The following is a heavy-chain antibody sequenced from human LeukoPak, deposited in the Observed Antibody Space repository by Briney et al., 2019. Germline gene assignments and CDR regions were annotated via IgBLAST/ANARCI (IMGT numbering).Heavy chain of an antibody. CDR3: ARDGVTVTSFYYFDY. CDR1: GFTFSSYA. D-gene: IGHD4-11*01. Sequence: GGSLRLSCAASGFTFSSYAMHWVRQAPGKGLEWVAVISNDGSNKYNADSVRGRFTISRDNSKNTLYLQMNSLRAEDTAVYYCARDGVTVTSFYYFDYWGQGTLVTVSS. CDR2: ISNDGSNK. J-gene: IGHJ4*02. V-gene: IGHV3-30*04.